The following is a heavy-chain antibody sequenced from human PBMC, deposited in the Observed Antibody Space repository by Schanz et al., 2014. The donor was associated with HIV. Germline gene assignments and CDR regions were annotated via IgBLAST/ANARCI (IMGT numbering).Heavy chain of an antibody. CDR1: GGTFNSHG. J-gene: IGHJ4*02. CDR3: ARVNKDIGGYYFDY. CDR2: ISTYNGNT. V-gene: IGHV1-18*04. D-gene: IGHD2-15*01. Sequence: QVQLVQSGAALRKPGTSVKVSCMVPGGTFNSHGFGWVRQAPGQGPEWMGWISTYNGNTIYAQKFQGRVTMTTDTSTSTAYMELRSLRSDDTAVYYCARVNKDIGGYYFDYWGQGTLVTVSS.